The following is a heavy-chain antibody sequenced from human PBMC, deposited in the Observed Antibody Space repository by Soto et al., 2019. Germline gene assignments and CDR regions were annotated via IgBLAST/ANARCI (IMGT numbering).Heavy chain of an antibody. CDR2: ISYDGSNK. CDR3: AKERGYFASHDAFDI. V-gene: IGHV3-30*18. Sequence: GGSLRLSCAASGFTFSSYGMHWVRQAPGKGLEWVAVISYDGSNKYYADSVKGRFTISRDNSKNTLYLQMNSLRAEDTAVYYCAKERGYFASHDAFDIWGQGTMVTVSS. D-gene: IGHD3-9*01. J-gene: IGHJ3*02. CDR1: GFTFSSYG.